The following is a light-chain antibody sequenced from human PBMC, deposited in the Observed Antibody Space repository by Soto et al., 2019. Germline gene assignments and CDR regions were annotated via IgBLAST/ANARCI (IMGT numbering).Light chain of an antibody. CDR3: QQYNTYPLT. V-gene: IGKV1-5*03. CDR2: KAS. CDR1: QSISPW. J-gene: IGKJ4*01. Sequence: DIQMTQSPSTLSASVGDSVTITCRASQSISPWLAWYQQKPGKAPTLLIYKASTLEGGVPSRVRGSGSGTYFNITISSLQPDDIAPYCCQQYNTYPLTFGGGTTVEIK.